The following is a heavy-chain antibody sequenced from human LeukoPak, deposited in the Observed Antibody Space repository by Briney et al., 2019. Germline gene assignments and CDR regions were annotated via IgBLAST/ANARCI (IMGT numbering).Heavy chain of an antibody. CDR1: GGSISSYY. CDR3: ASLYCSSTSCYPYDY. V-gene: IGHV4-59*01. D-gene: IGHD2-2*01. CDR2: IYYSGST. J-gene: IGHJ4*02. Sequence: ETQSLTCTVSGGSISSYYWSWIRQPPGKGPEWIGYIYYSGSTNYNPSLKSRVTISVDTSKNQFSLKLSSVTAADTAVYYCASLYCSSTSCYPYDYWGQGTLVTVSS.